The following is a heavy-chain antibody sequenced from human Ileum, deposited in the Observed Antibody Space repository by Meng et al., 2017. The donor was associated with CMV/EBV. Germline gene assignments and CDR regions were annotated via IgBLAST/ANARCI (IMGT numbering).Heavy chain of an antibody. V-gene: IGHV3-7*01. CDR2: IKPDGRDK. D-gene: IGHD2-2*01. CDR3: ARDLRALYCSYTICQANWFDP. Sequence: GESLKISCAASGFTFSSNWMTWVRQAPGKGLEWVASIKPDGRDKYYVDSVKGRFTISRDNTKSSLYLQMIGLRAEDTAVYYCARDLRALYCSYTICQANWFDPWGQGTLVTVSS. CDR1: GFTFSSNW. J-gene: IGHJ5*02.